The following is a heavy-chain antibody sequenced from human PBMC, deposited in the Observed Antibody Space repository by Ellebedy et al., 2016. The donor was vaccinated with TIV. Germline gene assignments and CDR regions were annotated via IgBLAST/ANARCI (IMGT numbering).Heavy chain of an antibody. J-gene: IGHJ5*02. V-gene: IGHV3-7*01. CDR3: ARDLNWGTT. CDR1: GFTFSNAW. CDR2: INPDGSEK. D-gene: IGHD3-16*01. Sequence: GESLKISXAASGFTFSNAWMTWVRQAPGKGLEWVANINPDGSEKYCVGSVEGRFSISRDNAKNSLYLQMTSLRAEDTALYYCARDLNWGTTWGQGTLVTVSS.